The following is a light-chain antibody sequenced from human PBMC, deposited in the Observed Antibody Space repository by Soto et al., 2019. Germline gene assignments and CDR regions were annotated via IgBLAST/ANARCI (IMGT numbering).Light chain of an antibody. Sequence: EVVLTQSPGTLCLSPGERATLSCRASQSLNSNYLAWYQQKPGQAPRLLIYGASNRATGIPDRFSGSGSGTDFTHTISRLEPEDFAVYYCQQYGTSSITFGQGTRLEI. J-gene: IGKJ5*01. CDR2: GAS. CDR3: QQYGTSSIT. CDR1: QSLNSNY. V-gene: IGKV3-20*01.